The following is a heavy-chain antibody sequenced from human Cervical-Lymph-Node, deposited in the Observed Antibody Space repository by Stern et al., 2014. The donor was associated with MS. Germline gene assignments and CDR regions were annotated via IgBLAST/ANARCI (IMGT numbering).Heavy chain of an antibody. CDR2: INTQTGKS. Sequence: QVQLVQSGSELKKPGASVKVSCKASGYNFTNFAMNWVRQAPGQGLEWMGWINTQTGKSTYAQDFTGRFVFSLDTSVSTAHLQISSLKAEDTAIYYCARDFVDIPMVTRSDYLDYWGQGTLVTVSS. D-gene: IGHD5-18*01. CDR1: GYNFTNFA. CDR3: ARDFVDIPMVTRSDYLDY. V-gene: IGHV7-4-1*02. J-gene: IGHJ4*02.